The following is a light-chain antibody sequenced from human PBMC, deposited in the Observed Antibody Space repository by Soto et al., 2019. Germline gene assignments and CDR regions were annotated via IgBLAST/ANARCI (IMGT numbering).Light chain of an antibody. Sequence: QSALTQPASVSGSPGQSITISCTGTSSDVGSYNLVSWYQQHPSKAPKHMIYEGSKRPSGVSNRFSGSKSGNTASLTISGLQAEDEADYYCCSYAGSSYVFGTGTKLTVL. CDR1: SSDVGSYNL. CDR3: CSYAGSSYV. J-gene: IGLJ1*01. CDR2: EGS. V-gene: IGLV2-23*01.